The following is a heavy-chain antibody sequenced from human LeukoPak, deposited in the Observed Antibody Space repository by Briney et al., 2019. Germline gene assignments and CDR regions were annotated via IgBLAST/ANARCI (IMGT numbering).Heavy chain of an antibody. J-gene: IGHJ6*02. CDR1: GGSISSYY. CDR2: IYYSGST. CDR3: ASGSPVVGATGYYYYYYGVDV. D-gene: IGHD1-26*01. V-gene: IGHV4-59*01. Sequence: SETLSLTCTVSGGSISSYYWSWIRQPPGKGLEWIGYIYYSGSTNYNPSLKSRVTISVDTSKNQFSLKLSSVTAADTAVYYCASGSPVVGATGYYYYYYGVDVWGQGTTVTVSS.